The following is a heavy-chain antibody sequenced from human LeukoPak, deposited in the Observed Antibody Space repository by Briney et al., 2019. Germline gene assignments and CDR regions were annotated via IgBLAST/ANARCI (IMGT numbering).Heavy chain of an antibody. Sequence: VASVKVSCKVSGYTLTELSMHWVRQAPGKGLEWMGGFDPEDGETIYAQKFQGRVTMIEDTSTDTAYMELSSLRSEDTAVYYCATADRGYYDSSGYLDYWGQGTLVTVSS. D-gene: IGHD3-22*01. CDR1: GYTLTELS. V-gene: IGHV1-24*01. CDR3: ATADRGYYDSSGYLDY. J-gene: IGHJ4*02. CDR2: FDPEDGET.